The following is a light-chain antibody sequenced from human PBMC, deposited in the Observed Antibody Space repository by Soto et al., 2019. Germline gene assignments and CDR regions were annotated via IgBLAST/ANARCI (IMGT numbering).Light chain of an antibody. J-gene: IGLJ3*02. V-gene: IGLV2-23*01. Sequence: QSVLTQPASVSGSPGQSITISCTRTSRDVGSYNLVSWYQKHPGKAPKLIIYEGSKRPSGVSDRFSGSKSGNTASLTISGLQAEDESDYYCCSYAGSNTWVFGGGTKLTVL. CDR1: SRDVGSYNL. CDR2: EGS. CDR3: CSYAGSNTWV.